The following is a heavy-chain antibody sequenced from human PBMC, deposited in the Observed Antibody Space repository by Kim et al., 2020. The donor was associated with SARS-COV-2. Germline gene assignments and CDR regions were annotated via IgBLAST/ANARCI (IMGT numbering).Heavy chain of an antibody. CDR3: AGNGDYYDSSGYYAGWFDP. V-gene: IGHV3-21*01. J-gene: IGHJ5*02. CDR1: GFTFSSYS. CDR2: ISSSSSYI. D-gene: IGHD3-22*01. Sequence: GGSLRLSCAASGFTFSSYSMNWVRQAPGKGLEWVSSISSSSSYIYYADSVKGRFTISRDNAKNSLYLQMNSLRAEDTAVYYCAGNGDYYDSSGYYAGWFDPWGQGTLVTVSS.